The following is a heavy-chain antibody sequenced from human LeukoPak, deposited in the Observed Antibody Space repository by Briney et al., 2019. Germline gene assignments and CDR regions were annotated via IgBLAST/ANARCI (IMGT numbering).Heavy chain of an antibody. D-gene: IGHD3-22*01. V-gene: IGHV1-69*05. CDR2: IIPIFGTA. CDR1: GGTFSSYA. J-gene: IGHJ6*03. CDR3: ARVGAVITPYYYYYYYMDV. Sequence: ASVKVSCKASGGTFSSYAISWVRQAPGQGLEWMGGIIPIFGTANYAQKFQGRVTITTDESTSTAYMELSSLRSEGTAVYYCARVGAVITPYYYYYYYMDVWGKGTTVTVSS.